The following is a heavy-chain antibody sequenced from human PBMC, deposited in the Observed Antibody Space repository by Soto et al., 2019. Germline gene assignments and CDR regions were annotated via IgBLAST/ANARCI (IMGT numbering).Heavy chain of an antibody. CDR2: IYSSGTT. V-gene: IGHV4-61*01. J-gene: IGHJ4*02. CDR3: ARDSLALFDS. Sequence: PSETLSLTCTVSDGSVSSGSYYWTWIRQPPGKGLEWIGHIYSSGTTLYNPSLKGRVIISIDTSMNQFSLKLSSVTAADTAVYYCARDSLALFDSWGQGTLVTVSS. CDR1: DGSVSSGSYY. D-gene: IGHD5-12*01.